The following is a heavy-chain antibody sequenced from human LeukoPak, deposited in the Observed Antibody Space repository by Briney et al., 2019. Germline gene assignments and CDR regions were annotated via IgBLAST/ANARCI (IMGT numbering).Heavy chain of an antibody. CDR3: ARFMDYYFDY. D-gene: IGHD3/OR15-3a*01. V-gene: IGHV3-48*04. J-gene: IGHJ4*02. Sequence: GGSLRLSCTASGFTFSSYSMNWVRQAPGKGLEWVSYISSSSSTIYYADSVKGRFTISRDNAKNSLYPQMNSLRAEDTAVYYCARFMDYYFDYWGQGTLVTVSS. CDR2: ISSSSSTI. CDR1: GFTFSSYS.